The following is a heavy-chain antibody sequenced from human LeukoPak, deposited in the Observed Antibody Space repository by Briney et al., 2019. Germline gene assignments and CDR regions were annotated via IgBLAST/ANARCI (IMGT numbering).Heavy chain of an antibody. Sequence: GGSLRLSCAASGFTFSSYGMHWVRQAPGKGLEWVAVISYDGSNKYYADSVKGRFTISRDNSKNTLYLQMNSLRAEDTAVYYCARAGYFFDTSGPVGIYYFDYWGQGTLVTVSS. J-gene: IGHJ4*02. CDR2: ISYDGSNK. D-gene: IGHD3-22*01. V-gene: IGHV3-30*03. CDR1: GFTFSSYG. CDR3: ARAGYFFDTSGPVGIYYFDY.